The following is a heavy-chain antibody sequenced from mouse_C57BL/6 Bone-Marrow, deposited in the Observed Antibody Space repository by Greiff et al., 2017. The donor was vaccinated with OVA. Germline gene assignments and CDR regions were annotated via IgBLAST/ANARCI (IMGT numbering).Heavy chain of an antibody. D-gene: IGHD1-1*02. J-gene: IGHJ4*01. Sequence: EVKLLESGEGLVKPGGSLKLSCAASGFTFSDYAMSWVRQTPEKRLEWVAYISSGDDYTYYADNLKGRFTISRDNASNTPYLQMSSLKSEDTAVYYCTRGGYYALDYWGQGTSVTVSA. CDR1: GFTFSDYA. CDR2: ISSGDDYT. CDR3: TRGGYYALDY. V-gene: IGHV5-9-1*02.